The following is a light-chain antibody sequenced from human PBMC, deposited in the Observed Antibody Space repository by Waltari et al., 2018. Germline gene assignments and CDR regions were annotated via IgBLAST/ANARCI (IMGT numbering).Light chain of an antibody. Sequence: EIVLTQSPGILSLSPGEGATLSCRASQSVGRSLAWYQQKPGQAPRLVNSGASNRATGIPDRFSGSGSGTDFSLTISRLGPEDFAVYYCQHYVRLPVTFGRGTKVEIK. CDR2: GAS. V-gene: IGKV3-20*01. CDR1: QSVGRS. J-gene: IGKJ4*02. CDR3: QHYVRLPVT.